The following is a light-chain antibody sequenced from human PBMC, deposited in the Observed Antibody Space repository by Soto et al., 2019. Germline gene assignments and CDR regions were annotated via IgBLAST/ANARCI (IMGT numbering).Light chain of an antibody. V-gene: IGKV1-8*01. Sequence: AIRMTQSPSSFSASTGDRVTITCRASQGISSYLAWYQQKPGKAPKLLIYAASTLQSGGPSRFSGSGSGTDFTLTISSLQSEDFATYYCQQYYSYPRTFGQGTKVEIK. J-gene: IGKJ1*01. CDR1: QGISSY. CDR2: AAS. CDR3: QQYYSYPRT.